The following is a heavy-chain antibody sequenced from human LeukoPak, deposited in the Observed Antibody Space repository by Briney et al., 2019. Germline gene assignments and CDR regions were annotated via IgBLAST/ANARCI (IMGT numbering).Heavy chain of an antibody. Sequence: PGGSLRLSCAASGFTFDDYAIHWVRQAPGKGLEWVSGISWNSGSIGYADSVKGRFTISRDNAKNSLYLQMNSLRAEDTALYYCAKGFYHYFDYWGQGTLVTVSS. CDR2: ISWNSGSI. J-gene: IGHJ4*02. D-gene: IGHD3-16*02. CDR3: AKGFYHYFDY. CDR1: GFTFDDYA. V-gene: IGHV3-9*01.